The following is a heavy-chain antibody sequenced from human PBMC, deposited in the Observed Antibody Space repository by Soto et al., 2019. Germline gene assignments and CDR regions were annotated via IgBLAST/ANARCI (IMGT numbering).Heavy chain of an antibody. J-gene: IGHJ4*02. Sequence: GGSLRLSCTASGFTLTNYAMSWVRQAPGKGLEWVSSISVSGGSTYYADSVKGRFTISRDNSENTLYLQMNSLRAEDTATYYCATDATEKFDSWGQGTLVTVSS. D-gene: IGHD2-15*01. CDR2: ISVSGGST. V-gene: IGHV3-23*01. CDR3: ATDATEKFDS. CDR1: GFTLTNYA.